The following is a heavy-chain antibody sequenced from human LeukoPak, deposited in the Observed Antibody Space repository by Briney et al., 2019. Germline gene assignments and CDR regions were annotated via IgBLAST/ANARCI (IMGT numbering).Heavy chain of an antibody. D-gene: IGHD6-13*01. Sequence: GESLKISCKASGYSFTSNCCGWLRQMPAKDLEWWVSLYPGDSNTRYSPSFQGQVTISADKSISTAYLQWSSLKASDTAMYYCARLAVSSIWSVYFDYWGQGTLVTVSS. CDR1: GYSFTSNC. CDR2: LYPGDSNT. CDR3: ARLAVSSIWSVYFDY. J-gene: IGHJ4*02. V-gene: IGHV5-51*01.